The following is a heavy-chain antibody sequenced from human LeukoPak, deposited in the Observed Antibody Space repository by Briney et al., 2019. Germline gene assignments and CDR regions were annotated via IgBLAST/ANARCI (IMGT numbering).Heavy chain of an antibody. CDR1: GFTFSSYA. CDR3: GKSGSRDWDYFEY. Sequence: PGGSLRLSCAASGFTFSSYAMNWVRQAPGEGLEWVSTISGDGGDTHYADSVRGRFTISRANSKNTLFMQMNSLRAEDTAVYYRGKSGSRDWDYFEYWGQGTLVTASS. V-gene: IGHV3-23*01. CDR2: ISGDGGDT. J-gene: IGHJ4*02. D-gene: IGHD6-19*01.